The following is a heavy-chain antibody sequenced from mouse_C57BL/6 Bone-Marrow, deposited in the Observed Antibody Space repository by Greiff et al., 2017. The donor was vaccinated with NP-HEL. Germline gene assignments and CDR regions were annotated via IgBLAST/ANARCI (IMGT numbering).Heavy chain of an antibody. CDR3: ARPYSGGFAY. J-gene: IGHJ3*01. D-gene: IGHD2-10*01. CDR1: GYTFTDYY. Sequence: VQLQQSGPELVKPGASVKISCKASGYTFTDYYMNWVKQSHGKSLEWIGDINPNNGGTSYNQKFKGKATLTVDKSSSTAYMELRSLTSEDSAVYYCARPYSGGFAYWGQGTLVTVSA. CDR2: INPNNGGT. V-gene: IGHV1-26*01.